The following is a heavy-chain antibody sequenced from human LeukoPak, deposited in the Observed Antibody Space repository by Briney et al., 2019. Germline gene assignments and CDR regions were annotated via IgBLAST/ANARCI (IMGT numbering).Heavy chain of an antibody. D-gene: IGHD3-3*01. CDR2: IYPGDSDT. J-gene: IGHJ3*02. CDR3: ARVKENPFYDFWSGYRDAFDI. Sequence: GESLKISCKGSGYSFTSYWIGWGRQMPGRGLEWMGIIYPGDSDTRYSPSFQGQVTISADKSIGTAYLQWSSLKASDTAMYYCARVKENPFYDFWSGYRDAFDIWGQGTMVTVSS. V-gene: IGHV5-51*01. CDR1: GYSFTSYW.